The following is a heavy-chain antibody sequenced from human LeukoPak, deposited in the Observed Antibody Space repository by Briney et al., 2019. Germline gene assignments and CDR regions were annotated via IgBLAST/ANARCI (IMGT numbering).Heavy chain of an antibody. V-gene: IGHV1-2*02. Sequence: GASVKVSCKASGYTFTGYYMHWVRQAPGQGLEWMGWINPNSGGTNYAQKSQGRVTMTRDTSISTACMELSRLRSDDTAVYYCARDGSWSYYPDNWFDPWGQGTLVTVSS. CDR1: GYTFTGYY. D-gene: IGHD1-26*01. CDR2: INPNSGGT. CDR3: ARDGSWSYYPDNWFDP. J-gene: IGHJ5*02.